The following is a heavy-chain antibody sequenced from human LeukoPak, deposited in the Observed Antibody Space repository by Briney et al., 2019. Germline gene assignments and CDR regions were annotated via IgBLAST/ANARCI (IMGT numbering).Heavy chain of an antibody. V-gene: IGHV3-13*01. J-gene: IGHJ5*02. D-gene: IGHD7-27*01. CDR1: GFTFNRKD. CDR3: ARTGTSSDTFDL. Sequence: GGSLRLSCAASGFTFNRKDMHWIRHARGRGLEWVSGIEIIGDTYYSDSVKGRFTISRETDKNSVYLQMSSLTAGDTAVYFCARTGTSSDTFDLWGQGTLVTVSS. CDR2: IEIIGDT.